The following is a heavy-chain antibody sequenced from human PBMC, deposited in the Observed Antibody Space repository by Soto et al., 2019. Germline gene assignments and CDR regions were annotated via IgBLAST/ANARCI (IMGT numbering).Heavy chain of an antibody. D-gene: IGHD3-16*01. CDR1: GFTFSSYW. J-gene: IGHJ4*02. CDR2: IKEDGSEK. V-gene: IGHV3-7*03. Sequence: EVQLVESGGGLVQPGGSLRLSCAASGFTFSSYWMSWVRQAPGKGLEWVANIKEDGSEKYYVDSVKGRFTISRDNAKNSLFLQMNSLKAEDTAVYYCVRVGRLGGYWGQETLVTVSS. CDR3: VRVGRLGGY.